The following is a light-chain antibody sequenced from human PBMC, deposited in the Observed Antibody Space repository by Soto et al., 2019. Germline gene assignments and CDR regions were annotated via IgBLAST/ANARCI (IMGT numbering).Light chain of an antibody. CDR2: GAS. J-gene: IGKJ1*01. V-gene: IGKV3-20*01. CDR1: QSVSSSY. Sequence: EIVLTQSPGTLSLSPGERATLSCRASQSVSSSYLAWYQQKPGQAPRLLIYGASSRATGIPDRFSGSGSGTDFTLNISRLEPEDFVVYYCQQYGSSPWTFGQGTKVEIK. CDR3: QQYGSSPWT.